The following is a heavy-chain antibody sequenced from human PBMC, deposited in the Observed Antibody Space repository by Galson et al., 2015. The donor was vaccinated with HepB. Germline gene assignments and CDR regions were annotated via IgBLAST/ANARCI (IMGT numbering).Heavy chain of an antibody. Sequence: SLRLSCAASGFTVSSNYMSWVRQAPGKGLEWVSVIYSGGSTYYADSVKGRFTISRDNSKNTLYLQMNSLRAEDTAVYYCARDLAITFGGVMRDYWGQGTLVTVSS. J-gene: IGHJ4*02. CDR1: GFTVSSNY. CDR3: ARDLAITFGGVMRDY. V-gene: IGHV3-66*02. CDR2: IYSGGST. D-gene: IGHD3-16*01.